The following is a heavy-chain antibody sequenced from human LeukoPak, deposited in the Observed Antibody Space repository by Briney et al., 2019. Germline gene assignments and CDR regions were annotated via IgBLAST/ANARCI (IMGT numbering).Heavy chain of an antibody. D-gene: IGHD1-20*01. Sequence: GASVKVSCKASGYTFTSYDINWVRQATGQGLEWMGWMNPNSGNTGYAQKFQGRVTMTRNTSISTAYVELSSLRSEDTAVYYCAREVTGTLYYYYGMDVWGQGTTVTVSS. CDR1: GYTFTSYD. CDR2: MNPNSGNT. CDR3: AREVTGTLYYYYGMDV. J-gene: IGHJ6*02. V-gene: IGHV1-8*01.